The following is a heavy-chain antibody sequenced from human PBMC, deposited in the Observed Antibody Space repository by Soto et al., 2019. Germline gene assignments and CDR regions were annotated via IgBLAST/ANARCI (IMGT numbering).Heavy chain of an antibody. J-gene: IGHJ4*02. CDR2: ISSSSSYI. CDR3: ARGRSQRGYSGYDVDY. CDR1: GFTFSSYS. D-gene: IGHD5-12*01. V-gene: IGHV3-21*01. Sequence: GGSLRLSCAASGFTFSSYSMNWVRQAPGKGLEWVSSISSSSSYIYYADSVKGRFTISRDNAKNSLYLQMNSLRAEDTAVYYCARGRSQRGYSGYDVDYWGQGTLVTVSS.